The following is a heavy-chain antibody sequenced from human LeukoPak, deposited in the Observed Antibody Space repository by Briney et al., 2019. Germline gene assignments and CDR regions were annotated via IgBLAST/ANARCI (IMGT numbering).Heavy chain of an antibody. Sequence: GGSLRLSCAASGFTFSSYAMHWVRQAPGKGLEWVAVISYDGSNKYYADSVKGRFTISRDNSKSTLYLQMNSLRAEDTAVYYCARSYCSSTSCSTGWFDPWGQGTLVTVSS. J-gene: IGHJ5*02. CDR3: ARSYCSSTSCSTGWFDP. D-gene: IGHD2-2*01. CDR1: GFTFSSYA. CDR2: ISYDGSNK. V-gene: IGHV3-30-3*01.